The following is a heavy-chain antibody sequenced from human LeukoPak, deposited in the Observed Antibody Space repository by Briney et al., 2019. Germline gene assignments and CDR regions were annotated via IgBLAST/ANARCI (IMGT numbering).Heavy chain of an antibody. CDR2: ISWNSGSI. Sequence: GRSLRLSCAASGFTFDEYAMHWVRQAPGKGLEWVAGISWNSGSIAYAGSVKGRFTISRDNAKNSLYLQMNSLRPEDTALYYCAKRGRVPGWGQGTLVTVSS. J-gene: IGHJ4*02. CDR1: GFTFDEYA. V-gene: IGHV3-9*01. D-gene: IGHD1-1*01. CDR3: AKRGRVPG.